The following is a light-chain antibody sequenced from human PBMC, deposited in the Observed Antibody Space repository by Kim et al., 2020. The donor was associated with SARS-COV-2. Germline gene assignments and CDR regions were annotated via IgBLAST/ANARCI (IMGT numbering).Light chain of an antibody. Sequence: QAVVTQEPSFSVSPGGTVTLTCGLSSGSVSTAYYPSWYQQSPGQAPRTLIYSTNTRSSGVPDRFSGSILGNKAALTITGAQADDESDYYCVLFMSGGISVFGGGTQLTVL. CDR3: VLFMSGGISV. CDR1: SGSVSTAYY. J-gene: IGLJ3*02. CDR2: STN. V-gene: IGLV8-61*01.